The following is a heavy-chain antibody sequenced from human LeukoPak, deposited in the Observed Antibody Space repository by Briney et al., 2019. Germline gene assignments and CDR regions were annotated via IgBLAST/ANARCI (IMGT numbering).Heavy chain of an antibody. V-gene: IGHV4-59*11. D-gene: IGHD3-10*01. Sequence: SETLSLTCTVSGGSMIDHYWSWVRQPPGKGLEWVGYMHHSGKANSNPSLKSRVTISVDTSRNQVSLKLSSVTAADTAVYYCARDTHEYGSGSYYDDTFDSWGQGTLVTVSS. J-gene: IGHJ3*02. CDR1: GGSMIDHY. CDR2: MHHSGKA. CDR3: ARDTHEYGSGSYYDDTFDS.